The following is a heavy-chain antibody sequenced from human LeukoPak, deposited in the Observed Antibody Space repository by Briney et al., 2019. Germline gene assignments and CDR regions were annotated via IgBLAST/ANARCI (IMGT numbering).Heavy chain of an antibody. CDR1: GDSVSSNSAA. Sequence: SQTLSLTCAISGDSVSSNSAAWNWIRQSPSRGLERLGRTYYRSKWYNDYAVSVKSRITINPDTSKNQFSLQLNSVTPEDTAVYYCARDSGYSYGSATDAFDIWGQGTMVTVSS. CDR2: TYYRSKWYN. V-gene: IGHV6-1*01. D-gene: IGHD5-18*01. J-gene: IGHJ3*02. CDR3: ARDSGYSYGSATDAFDI.